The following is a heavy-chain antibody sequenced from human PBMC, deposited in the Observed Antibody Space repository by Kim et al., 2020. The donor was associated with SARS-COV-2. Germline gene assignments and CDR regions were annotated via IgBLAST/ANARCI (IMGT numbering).Heavy chain of an antibody. CDR2: MNPNSGNT. CDR3: ARGITMVRGVMGSY. V-gene: IGHV1-8*01. Sequence: ASVKVSCKASGYTFTSYDINWVRQATGQGLEWMGWMNPNSGNTGYAQKFQGRVTMTRNTSISTAYMELSSLRSEDTAVYYCARGITMVRGVMGSYWGQGTLVTVSS. CDR1: GYTFTSYD. D-gene: IGHD3-10*01. J-gene: IGHJ4*02.